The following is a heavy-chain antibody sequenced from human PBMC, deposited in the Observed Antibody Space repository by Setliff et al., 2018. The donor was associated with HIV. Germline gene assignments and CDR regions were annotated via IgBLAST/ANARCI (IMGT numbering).Heavy chain of an antibody. CDR2: IHTTGST. CDR3: AKRTFGSGRLDP. CDR1: GDSISSGSYY. Sequence: SETLSLTCSVSGDSISSGSYYWSWIRLPAGKGLEWIGQIHTTGSTNYNPSLKSRVTISMDTSKNQFSLNLNSVTATDTAVYYCAKRTFGSGRLDPWGQGTLGTVSS. V-gene: IGHV4-61*09. D-gene: IGHD3-16*01. J-gene: IGHJ5*02.